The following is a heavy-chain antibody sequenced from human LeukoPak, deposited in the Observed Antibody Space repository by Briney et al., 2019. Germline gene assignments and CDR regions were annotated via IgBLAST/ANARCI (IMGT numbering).Heavy chain of an antibody. D-gene: IGHD3-9*01. CDR2: ISGSGGST. J-gene: IGHJ4*02. CDR3: AKDATGFSDFDY. V-gene: IGHV3-23*01. Sequence: GGSLRLSCAASGFTFSSYAMSWVCQAPGKGLEWVSAISGSGGSTYYADSVKGRFTISRDNSKNTLYLQMNSLRADDTAVYYCAKDATGFSDFDYWGQGTLVTVSS. CDR1: GFTFSSYA.